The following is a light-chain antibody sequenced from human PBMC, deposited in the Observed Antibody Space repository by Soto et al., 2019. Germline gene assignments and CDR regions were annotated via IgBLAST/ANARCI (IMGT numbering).Light chain of an antibody. V-gene: IGKV3-20*01. CDR2: GAS. CDR3: HQYGTSPWT. CDR1: QSVSSSY. J-gene: IGKJ1*01. Sequence: EIVLTQSPGTLSLSPGERATLSCRASQSVSSSYLAWYQQKPGQAPRLLIYGASSRATGIPDRFSGRGSGTDFTLTVSSLEPEYFAVFYCHQYGTSPWTFGQGTKVDIK.